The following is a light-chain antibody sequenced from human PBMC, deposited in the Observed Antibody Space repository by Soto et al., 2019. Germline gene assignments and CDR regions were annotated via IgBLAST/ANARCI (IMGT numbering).Light chain of an antibody. J-gene: IGKJ4*01. Sequence: EIVLTQSPGTLSLSPGERATLSCRASQSVRSSYLAWYQQNAGQAPRLLIYGASSRATGIPDRFSGSGSGTDFTLTISSLQSEDFAVYYCQHYNNWLGTFGGGTKVEIK. CDR3: QHYNNWLGT. CDR1: QSVRSSY. CDR2: GAS. V-gene: IGKV3-20*01.